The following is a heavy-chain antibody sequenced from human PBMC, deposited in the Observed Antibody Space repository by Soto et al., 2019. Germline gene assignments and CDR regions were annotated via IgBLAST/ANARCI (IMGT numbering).Heavy chain of an antibody. V-gene: IGHV3-74*01. CDR1: GFTFSNYW. CDR2: INSDGSNT. Sequence: EVQLVESGGVLVQPGGSLRLSCAASGFTFSNYWMHWVRQGPGKRLVWVSRINSDGSNTDYADSVKGRFTISRDNARNTLYLQMNSLRAEDMAVYFCARLPVDTSTSIDYLGQGTLVTVSS. CDR3: ARLPVDTSTSIDY. D-gene: IGHD5-18*01. J-gene: IGHJ4*02.